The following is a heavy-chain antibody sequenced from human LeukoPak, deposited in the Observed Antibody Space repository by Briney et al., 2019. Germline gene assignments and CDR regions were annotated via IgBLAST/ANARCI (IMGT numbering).Heavy chain of an antibody. CDR3: ARDRIHGSGCFDP. V-gene: IGHV3-9*01. J-gene: IGHJ5*02. D-gene: IGHD6-19*01. CDR1: GFTFDDYA. CDR2: ISWNSHSI. Sequence: GGSLRLSCAASGFTFDDYAMHWVRQAPGKGLEWVSGISWNSHSIGYADSVKGRFTVSRDNAKNSLYLQMNSLRVEDTAFYYCARDRIHGSGCFDPWGQGTLVTVSS.